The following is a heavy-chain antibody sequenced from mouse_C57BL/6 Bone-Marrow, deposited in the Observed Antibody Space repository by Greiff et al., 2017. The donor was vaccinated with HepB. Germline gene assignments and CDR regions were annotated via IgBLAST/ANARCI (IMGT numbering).Heavy chain of an antibody. CDR2: SYPRSGNT. D-gene: IGHD1-1*01. CDR1: GYTFTSYG. Sequence: VQLQQSGAELARPGASVKLSCKASGYTFTSYGISWVKQRTGQGLEWIGESYPRSGNTYYNEKFKGKATLTADKSSSTAYMELRSLTSEDSAVYFYARSHYYGSSYDYAMDYWGQGTSVTVSS. J-gene: IGHJ4*01. V-gene: IGHV1-81*01. CDR3: ARSHYYGSSYDYAMDY.